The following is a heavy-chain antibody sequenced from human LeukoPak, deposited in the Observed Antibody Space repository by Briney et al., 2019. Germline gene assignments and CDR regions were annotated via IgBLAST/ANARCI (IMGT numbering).Heavy chain of an antibody. J-gene: IGHJ6*03. Sequence: SETLSLTCTVSGGSISSSSYYWGWIRQPPGKGLEWIGSIYYSGSTYYNPSLKSRVTISVNTSKNQFSLKLSSVTAADTAVYYCARRQASPTMDVWGKGTTVTVSS. CDR2: IYYSGST. CDR1: GGSISSSSYY. V-gene: IGHV4-39*01. CDR3: ARRQASPTMDV.